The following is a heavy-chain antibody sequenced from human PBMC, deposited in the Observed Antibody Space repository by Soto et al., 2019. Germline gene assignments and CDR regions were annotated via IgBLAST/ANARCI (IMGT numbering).Heavy chain of an antibody. CDR2: IIPIFGTA. Sequence: SVKVSCKASGGTFSSYAISWVRQAPGQGLEWMGGIIPIFGTANYAQKFQGRVTITADKSTSTAYMELSSLRSEDTAVYYCARRLTYYDFWSGYPPYYYYYGMDVWGQGTTVTV. CDR3: ARRLTYYDFWSGYPPYYYYYGMDV. J-gene: IGHJ6*02. V-gene: IGHV1-69*06. D-gene: IGHD3-3*01. CDR1: GGTFSSYA.